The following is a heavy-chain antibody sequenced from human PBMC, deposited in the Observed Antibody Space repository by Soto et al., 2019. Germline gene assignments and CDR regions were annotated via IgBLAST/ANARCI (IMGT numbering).Heavy chain of an antibody. CDR3: ALTASRGYSYLLFDF. Sequence: SETLSLTCTVSGGSISSYYWSWIRQPPGKGLEWIGYIYYSGSTNYNPSLKSRVTISVDTSKNQFSLKLSSVTAADTAVYYCALTASRGYSYLLFDFWGQGSLVTGSS. CDR1: GGSISSYY. V-gene: IGHV4-59*01. D-gene: IGHD5-18*01. J-gene: IGHJ5*01. CDR2: IYYSGST.